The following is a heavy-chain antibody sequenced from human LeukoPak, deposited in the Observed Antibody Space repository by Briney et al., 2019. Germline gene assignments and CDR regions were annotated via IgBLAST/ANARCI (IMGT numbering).Heavy chain of an antibody. D-gene: IGHD3-9*01. Sequence: PGGSLRLSCAASGFTFSSYAMSWVRQAPGKGLEWVSAISGSGGSTYYADSVKGRFTISRDNSKNTLYLQMNSLRAEDTAVYHCAKEPHFDWFHNPSWFDPWGQGTLVTVSS. CDR3: AKEPHFDWFHNPSWFDP. CDR2: ISGSGGST. J-gene: IGHJ5*02. V-gene: IGHV3-23*01. CDR1: GFTFSSYA.